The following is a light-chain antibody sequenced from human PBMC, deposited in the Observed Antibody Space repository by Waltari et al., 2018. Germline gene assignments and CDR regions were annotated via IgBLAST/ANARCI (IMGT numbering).Light chain of an antibody. CDR2: GGS. CDR3: QRYNSYSNT. CDR1: QNINTY. V-gene: IGKV1-5*01. Sequence: DIQMTQSPSTLSASVGDRVTITCRASQNINTYWAWYQHKPGKAPKLLIYGGSTLESGVPLRFSGSGSGTEFTLTISSLQPDDFATYYCQRYNSYSNTFGQGTKLEIK. J-gene: IGKJ2*01.